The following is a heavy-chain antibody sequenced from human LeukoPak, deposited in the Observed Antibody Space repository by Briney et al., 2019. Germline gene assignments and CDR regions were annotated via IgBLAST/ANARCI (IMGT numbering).Heavy chain of an antibody. J-gene: IGHJ3*02. V-gene: IGHV3-33*01. Sequence: GGSLRLSCAASGFTFSSYGMQWVRRAPGKGLEWVTVIWYDGSSKYYADSVKGRFTISRDNSKNTLYLQMDSLTAEDTAVYYCARRHFDAFDIWGQGTVVTVSS. CDR3: ARRHFDAFDI. CDR1: GFTFSSYG. CDR2: IWYDGSSK.